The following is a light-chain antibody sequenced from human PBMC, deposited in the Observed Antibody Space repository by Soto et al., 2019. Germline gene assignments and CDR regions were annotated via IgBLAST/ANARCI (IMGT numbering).Light chain of an antibody. J-gene: IGKJ1*01. CDR3: QQYNDYSWT. CDR2: KAS. CDR1: QSVNSW. Sequence: DIQMTQSPSTLSGSVGDRVTITCRASQSVNSWLAWYQQKPGTAPRLLIYKASTLEIGVPSRFSGSGSGTEFTLTISSLQPDDVATYYCQQYNDYSWTFGQGTKVDIK. V-gene: IGKV1-5*03.